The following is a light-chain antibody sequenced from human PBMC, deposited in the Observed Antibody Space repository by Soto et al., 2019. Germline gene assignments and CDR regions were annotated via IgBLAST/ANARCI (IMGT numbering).Light chain of an antibody. CDR1: QSVSNNY. J-gene: IGKJ2*01. CDR2: GSS. Sequence: EVVLTQSRGTLSLSPGERATLSCRASQSVSNNYLAWYQQKPGQSPKLLIFGSSDRATGIPDRFSGSGSGTDFTLTISSLEPEDFAVYYCQQYGSSPPYTFGQGTKLEIK. CDR3: QQYGSSPPYT. V-gene: IGKV3-20*01.